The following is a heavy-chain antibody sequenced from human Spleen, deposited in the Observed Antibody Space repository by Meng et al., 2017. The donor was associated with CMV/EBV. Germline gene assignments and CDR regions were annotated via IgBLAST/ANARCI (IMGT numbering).Heavy chain of an antibody. D-gene: IGHD2-2*01. CDR1: GYTFTSYY. CDR2: INPSTGST. CDR3: AREPPNCSNSSCSPGYYGMDV. Sequence: ASVKVSCKASGYTFTSYYMHWVRQAPGQGLEWMGIINPSTGSTTYAQKFQGRVTMTRDTSTSTVYMEMSSLRSEDTAVYYCAREPPNCSNSSCSPGYYGMDVWGQGTSVTVSS. J-gene: IGHJ6*02. V-gene: IGHV1-46*01.